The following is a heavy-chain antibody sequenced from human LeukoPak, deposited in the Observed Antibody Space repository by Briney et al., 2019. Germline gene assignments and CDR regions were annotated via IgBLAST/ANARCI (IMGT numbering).Heavy chain of an antibody. CDR3: ARGYRYNWNYGGLAY. V-gene: IGHV1-8*03. D-gene: IGHD1-7*01. Sequence: ASVKVSCKASGYTFTSYDINWVRQATGQGLEWMGWMNPNSGNTGYAQKFQGRVTITRNTSTSTAYMELSSLRSEDTAVYYCARGYRYNWNYGGLAYWGQGTLVTVSS. CDR2: MNPNSGNT. J-gene: IGHJ4*02. CDR1: GYTFTSYD.